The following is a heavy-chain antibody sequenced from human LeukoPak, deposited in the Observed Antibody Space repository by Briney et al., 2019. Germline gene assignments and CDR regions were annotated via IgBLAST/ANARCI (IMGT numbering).Heavy chain of an antibody. CDR2: FDPEDGET. J-gene: IGHJ2*01. Sequence: ASVKVSCKVSGYTLTELSMHWVRQAPGKGLEWMGGFDPEDGETIYAQKFQGRVTMTEDTSTDTAYMELSSLRSEDTAVYYCATLLDCSGGSCYLARLYLYFDLWGRGTLVTVSS. CDR1: GYTLTELS. V-gene: IGHV1-24*01. CDR3: ATLLDCSGGSCYLARLYLYFDL. D-gene: IGHD2-15*01.